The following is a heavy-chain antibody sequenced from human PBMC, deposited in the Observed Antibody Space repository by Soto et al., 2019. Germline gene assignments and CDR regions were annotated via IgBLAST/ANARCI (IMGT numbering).Heavy chain of an antibody. D-gene: IGHD2-2*01. CDR3: AKSGRIVVVPAALTFDP. CDR2: ISGSGGST. V-gene: IGHV3-23*01. J-gene: IGHJ5*02. Sequence: GGSLRLSCAASGFTFSSYAMSWVRQAPGKGLEWVSAISGSGGSTYYADSVKGRFTISRDNSKNTLYLQMNSLRAEDTAVYYCAKSGRIVVVPAALTFDPWGQGTLVTVSS. CDR1: GFTFSSYA.